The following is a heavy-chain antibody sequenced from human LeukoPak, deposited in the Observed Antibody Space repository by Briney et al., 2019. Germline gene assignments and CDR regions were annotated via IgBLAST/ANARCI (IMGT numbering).Heavy chain of an antibody. CDR3: ARHEHGDYEYYFDY. V-gene: IGHV4-34*01. D-gene: IGHD4-17*01. J-gene: IGHJ4*02. Sequence: SETLSLTCAVYGGSFSGYYWSWIRQPPGKGLEWIGEINHSGSTNYNPSLKSRVTISVDTSKNQFSLKLSSVTAADTAVYYCARHEHGDYEYYFDYWGQGTLVTVSS. CDR2: INHSGST. CDR1: GGSFSGYY.